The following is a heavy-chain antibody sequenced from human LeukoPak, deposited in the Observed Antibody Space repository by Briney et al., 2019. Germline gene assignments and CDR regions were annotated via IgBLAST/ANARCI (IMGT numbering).Heavy chain of an antibody. CDR2: INPNSAAT. CDR1: GYTFSGYY. D-gene: IGHD5/OR15-5a*01. V-gene: IGHV1-2*02. CDR3: VRGGVSTRY. Sequence: GASVKVSCKASGYTFSGYYMHWVRQAPGQGLEWMGWINPNSAATNYARKFQGRVTMTRDTSISTAYMELSSLRSDDTALYYCVRGGVSTRYWGQGTLVTVSS. J-gene: IGHJ4*02.